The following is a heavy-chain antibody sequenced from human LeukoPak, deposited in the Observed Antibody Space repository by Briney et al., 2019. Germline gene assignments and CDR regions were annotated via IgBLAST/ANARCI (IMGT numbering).Heavy chain of an antibody. J-gene: IGHJ5*02. V-gene: IGHV3-30-3*01. D-gene: IGHD3-16*01. Sequence: QAGGSLRLSCAASGFTFSSYAMHWVRQAPGKGLEWVAVISYDGSNKYYADSVKGRFTISRDNSKNTLYLQMNSLRAEDTAVYYCAREELGSSLGFDPWGQGTLVTVSS. CDR3: AREELGSSLGFDP. CDR2: ISYDGSNK. CDR1: GFTFSSYA.